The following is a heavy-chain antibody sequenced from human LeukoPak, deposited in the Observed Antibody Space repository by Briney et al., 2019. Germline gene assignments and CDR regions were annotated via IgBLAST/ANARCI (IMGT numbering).Heavy chain of an antibody. V-gene: IGHV1-2*02. CDR3: AREGANDDYSNYYFDY. Sequence: ASVKVSCKASGYTFTGYYMHWVRQAPGQGLDLMGSINPNSGGTNYAQQFQGRVTMTRDTSISTAYMELSSLRSDDTDVYYCAREGANDDYSNYYFDYWGQGTLVTVSS. J-gene: IGHJ4*02. CDR2: INPNSGGT. CDR1: GYTFTGYY. D-gene: IGHD4-11*01.